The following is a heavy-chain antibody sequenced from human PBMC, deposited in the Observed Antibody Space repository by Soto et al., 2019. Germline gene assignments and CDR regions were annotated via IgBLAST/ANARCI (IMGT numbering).Heavy chain of an antibody. J-gene: IGHJ5*02. CDR3: ARDLPVVAATLRWFDP. Sequence: GASVKVSCKASGYTFTNYGITWVRQAPGQGLEWMGWISADNGNTNYVEKLQGRVTMTTDTSTSTAYMELRSLRSDDTAVYYCARDLPVVAATLRWFDPWGQGTLVTVSS. D-gene: IGHD2-15*01. V-gene: IGHV1-18*01. CDR2: ISADNGNT. CDR1: GYTFTNYG.